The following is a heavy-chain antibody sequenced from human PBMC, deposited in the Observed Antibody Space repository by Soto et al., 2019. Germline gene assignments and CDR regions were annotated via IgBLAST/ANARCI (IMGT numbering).Heavy chain of an antibody. J-gene: IGHJ3*02. CDR1: GFSLSTSGVG. D-gene: IGHD3-16*01. CDR3: AHRIGLGGPRDACDI. CDR2: IYCDDDK. V-gene: IGHV2-5*02. Sequence: QITLKESGPTLVKPTQTLTLTCTFSGFSLSTSGVGVGWIRQPPGKALEWLALIYCDDDKRYSPSLKSRLTHTKNTAKNQVVLTMTSMDPGDTASYYCAHRIGLGGPRDACDIWGQGTMVTVSS.